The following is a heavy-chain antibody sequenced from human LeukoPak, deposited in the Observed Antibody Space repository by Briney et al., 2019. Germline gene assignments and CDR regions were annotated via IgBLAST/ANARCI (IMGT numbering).Heavy chain of an antibody. J-gene: IGHJ4*02. CDR2: INWNGGST. CDR3: AKEYEAFGGVDYYFDY. D-gene: IGHD3-16*01. Sequence: GGSLRLSCAASGFTFDDYGMSWVRQAPGKGLEWVSGINWNGGSTGYADSVKGRFTISRDNAKNSLYLQVNSLRAEDTAVYYCAKEYEAFGGVDYYFDYWGQGTLVTVSS. V-gene: IGHV3-20*04. CDR1: GFTFDDYG.